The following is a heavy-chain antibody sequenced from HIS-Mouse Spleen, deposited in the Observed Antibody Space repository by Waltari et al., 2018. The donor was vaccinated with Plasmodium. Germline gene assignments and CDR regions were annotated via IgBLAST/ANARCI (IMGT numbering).Heavy chain of an antibody. Sequence: WVANIKQDGSEKYYVDSVKGRFTISRDNAKNSLYLQMNSLRAEDTAVYYCAREGGKGLLWFGEPNGYFDYWGQGTLVTVSS. CDR2: IKQDGSEK. J-gene: IGHJ4*02. D-gene: IGHD3-10*01. V-gene: IGHV3-7*01. CDR3: AREGGKGLLWFGEPNGYFDY.